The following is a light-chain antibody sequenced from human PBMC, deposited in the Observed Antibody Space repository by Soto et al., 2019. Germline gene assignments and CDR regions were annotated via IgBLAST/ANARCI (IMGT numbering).Light chain of an antibody. J-gene: IGKJ1*01. CDR1: QGIRSA. CDR3: LLDYAYFWA. Sequence: AIQLTQSPSSLSASVGDRVTITCRASQGIRSALGWYQQKPGKVPKLLIYAASTLQSGVPSRFSGSGFGTDFTLTINSRQPEDFATYYCLLDYAYFWAFGQGTKVEVK. V-gene: IGKV1-6*01. CDR2: AAS.